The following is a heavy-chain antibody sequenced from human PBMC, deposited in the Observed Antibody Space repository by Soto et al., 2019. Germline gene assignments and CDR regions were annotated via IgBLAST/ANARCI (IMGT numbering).Heavy chain of an antibody. CDR1: GFSLTTGGVG. V-gene: IGHV2-5*01. CDR2: IYWNDDR. D-gene: IGHD6-13*01. Sequence: QFTLKESGPTLVKPTQTLTLTCTFSGFSLTTGGVGVGWIRQPPGRSLEWLAVIYWNDDRRRSPSLENRLTITKDTSKHQVVLTMTNMDPVDTATYYCIYRRAAWDYHGFDVWGQGTPVTVSS. CDR3: IYRRAAWDYHGFDV. J-gene: IGHJ6*02.